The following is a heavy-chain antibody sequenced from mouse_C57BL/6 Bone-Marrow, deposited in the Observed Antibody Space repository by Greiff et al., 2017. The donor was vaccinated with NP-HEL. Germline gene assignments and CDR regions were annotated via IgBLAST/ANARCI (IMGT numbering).Heavy chain of an antibody. Sequence: EVHLVASGGGLVQPGGSLKLSCAASGFTFCDYYMYWVRPTPEKRLEWVAYISNGGGSTYYPDTVKGRFTISRDNAKNTLYLQMSRLKSEDTAMYYCARPLSQAWFAYWGQGTLVTVSA. CDR1: GFTFCDYY. CDR3: ARPLSQAWFAY. V-gene: IGHV5-12*01. J-gene: IGHJ3*01. CDR2: ISNGGGST.